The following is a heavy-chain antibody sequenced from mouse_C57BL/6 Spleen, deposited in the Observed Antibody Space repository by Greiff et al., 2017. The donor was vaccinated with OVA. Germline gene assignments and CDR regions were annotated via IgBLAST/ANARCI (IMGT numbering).Heavy chain of an antibody. CDR3: ARRDYDGYYGFAY. CDR1: GYTFTDYN. V-gene: IGHV1-18*01. J-gene: IGHJ3*01. CDR2: INPNNGGT. D-gene: IGHD2-3*01. Sequence: VQLQQSGPELVKPGASVKIPCKASGYTFTDYNMDWVKQSHGKSLEWIGDINPNNGGTIYNQKFKGKATLTVDKSSSTAYMELRSLTSEDTAVYYGARRDYDGYYGFAYWGQGTLVTVSA.